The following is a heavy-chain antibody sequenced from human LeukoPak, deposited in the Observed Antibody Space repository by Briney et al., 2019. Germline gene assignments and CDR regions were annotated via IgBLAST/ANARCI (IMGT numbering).Heavy chain of an antibody. Sequence: PGGSLRLSCAASGFTFDDYGMSWVRQVPGKGLEWVSGINWNGGSTGYADSVKGRFTISRDNAKNSLYLQMNSLRADDAALYYCARPMYYNGSGSNFDYWGQGTRVTVSS. J-gene: IGHJ4*02. CDR3: ARPMYYNGSGSNFDY. CDR2: INWNGGST. CDR1: GFTFDDYG. V-gene: IGHV3-20*04. D-gene: IGHD3-10*01.